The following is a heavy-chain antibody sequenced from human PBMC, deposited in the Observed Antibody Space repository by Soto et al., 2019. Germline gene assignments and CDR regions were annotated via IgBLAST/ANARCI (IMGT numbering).Heavy chain of an antibody. V-gene: IGHV3-13*01. CDR3: ARGQEVGAHFFDS. CDR2: IGTAGDA. D-gene: IGHD2-15*01. Sequence: GGSLRPSCVASGFTFSGFELHWVRQPTLKVLEWVSTIGTAGDAYYACSVKGLFAISRDKAKNSLSLQMNSLRAGDTAVYFCARGQEVGAHFFDSWGQGTQVTVSS. J-gene: IGHJ4*02. CDR1: GFTFSGFE.